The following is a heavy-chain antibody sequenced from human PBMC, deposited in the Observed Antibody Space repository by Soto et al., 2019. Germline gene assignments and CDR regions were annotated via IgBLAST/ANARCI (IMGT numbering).Heavy chain of an antibody. V-gene: IGHV2-26*01. CDR2: IFSNDEK. J-gene: IGHJ5*02. Sequence: QVTLKESGPVLVKPTETLTLTCTVSGFSLSNARMGVSWIRQPPGKALEWLAHIFSNDEKSYSTSLKSRLTISKDTSKSQVVLTMTNIDPVDTATYYCARITYYDFWSLPDPWGQGTLVTVSS. CDR3: ARITYYDFWSLPDP. CDR1: GFSLSNARMG. D-gene: IGHD3-3*01.